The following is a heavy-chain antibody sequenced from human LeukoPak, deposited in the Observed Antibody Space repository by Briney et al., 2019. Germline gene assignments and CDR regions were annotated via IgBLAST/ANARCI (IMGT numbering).Heavy chain of an antibody. V-gene: IGHV3-48*03. J-gene: IGHJ5*02. CDR2: ISSSGSTI. D-gene: IGHD5-12*01. CDR1: GFTFSSYE. Sequence: QPGGSLRLSCAASGFTFSSYEMNWVRQAPGKGLEWVSYISSSGSTIYYADSVKGRFTISRDNSKNTLYLQMDSLRVEDTAIYYCAKDWSITTWGQGTLVTVSS. CDR3: AKDWSITT.